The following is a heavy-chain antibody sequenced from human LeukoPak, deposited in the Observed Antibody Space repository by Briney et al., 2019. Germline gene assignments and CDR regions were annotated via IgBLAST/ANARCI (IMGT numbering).Heavy chain of an antibody. V-gene: IGHV3-21*01. CDR3: ARDLMAVAGTGFDY. CDR2: ISRGGDYT. Sequence: GGSLRLSCAASVFTFSSYSINWVRQAPGKGLEWVSSISRGGDYTYSEDSVKGRFTISRDNAKDSLYLQLNSLRAEDTAVYYCARDLMAVAGTGFDYWGQGALVTVSS. D-gene: IGHD6-19*01. J-gene: IGHJ4*02. CDR1: VFTFSSYS.